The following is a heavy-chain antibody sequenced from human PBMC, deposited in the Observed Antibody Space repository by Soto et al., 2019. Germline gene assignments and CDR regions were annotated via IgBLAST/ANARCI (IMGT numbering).Heavy chain of an antibody. CDR2: INPNSGGT. CDR3: ARATGDRPSGAFDI. J-gene: IGHJ3*02. Sequence: ASVKVSCKASGYTFTGYYMHWVRQAPGQGLEWMGWINPNSGGTNYAQKFQGWVTMTRDTSISTAYMELSRLRSDDTAVYYCARATGDRPSGAFDIWGQGTMVTVSS. CDR1: GYTFTGYY. V-gene: IGHV1-2*04. D-gene: IGHD7-27*01.